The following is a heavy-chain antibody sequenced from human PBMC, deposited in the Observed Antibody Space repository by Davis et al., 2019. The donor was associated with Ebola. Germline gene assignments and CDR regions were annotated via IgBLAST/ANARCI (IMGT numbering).Heavy chain of an antibody. CDR1: GGSISSGGYY. Sequence: SETLSLTCTVSGGSISSGGYYWSWIRQHPGKGLEWIGYIYYSGITYYNPSLKSRVTISVDTSKNQFSLKLSSVTAADTAVYYCARFSGYSYGSRYYFDYWGQGTLVTVSS. D-gene: IGHD5-18*01. J-gene: IGHJ4*02. V-gene: IGHV4-31*03. CDR2: IYYSGIT. CDR3: ARFSGYSYGSRYYFDY.